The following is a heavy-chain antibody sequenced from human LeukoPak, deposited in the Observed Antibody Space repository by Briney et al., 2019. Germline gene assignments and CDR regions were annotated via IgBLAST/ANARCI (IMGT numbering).Heavy chain of an antibody. D-gene: IGHD3-10*01. CDR3: ARFSGSHGLDV. J-gene: IGHJ6*02. V-gene: IGHV3-33*01. Sequence: QTGGSLRLSCAASGFTFGSYGMHWVRQAPGKGLQWVAVIWYDGSKKYYADSVKGRFTIARDNAKNTLSLQMNSLRAEDTALYYCARFSGSHGLDVWGQGTTVTVSS. CDR2: IWYDGSKK. CDR1: GFTFGSYG.